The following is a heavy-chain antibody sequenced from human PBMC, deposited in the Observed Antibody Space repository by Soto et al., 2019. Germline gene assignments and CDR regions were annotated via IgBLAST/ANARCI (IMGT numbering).Heavy chain of an antibody. CDR2: ISYDGSNK. D-gene: IGHD3-22*01. J-gene: IGHJ4*02. CDR3: ARSSYYYDSSGYYYHNSFDY. Sequence: QVQLVESGGGVVQPGRSLRLSCAASGFTFSSYAMHWVRQAPGKGLEWVAAISYDGSNKYYADSVKGRFTISRDNSKNTLYLQMNSLRAEETAVYYCARSSYYYDSSGYYYHNSFDYWGQGTLVTVSP. V-gene: IGHV3-30-3*01. CDR1: GFTFSSYA.